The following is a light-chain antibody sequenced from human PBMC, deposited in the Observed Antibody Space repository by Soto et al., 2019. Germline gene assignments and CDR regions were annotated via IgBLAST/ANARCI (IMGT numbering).Light chain of an antibody. CDR2: DVS. V-gene: IGLV2-11*01. CDR3: CSYAGSYTFV. Sequence: QSALTQPRSVSGSPGQSVTISCTGTSSDVGGYNYVSWYQQHPGKAPKLMIYDVSKRPSGVPDLFSGSKSGNTASLTISGLQADDEADYYCCSYAGSYTFVFGTGTKLTVL. J-gene: IGLJ1*01. CDR1: SSDVGGYNY.